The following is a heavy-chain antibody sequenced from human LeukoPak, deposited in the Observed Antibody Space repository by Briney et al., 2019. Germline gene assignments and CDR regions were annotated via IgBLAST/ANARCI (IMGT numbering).Heavy chain of an antibody. Sequence: SETLSLTCTVSGGSISNSSYYWGWIRQPPGKGLEWIGSMYCSGSTYYNPSLKSRATISVDTSKNQFSLKLSSVTAADTAVYYCARHGRMGTINPSYWGQGTLVTVSS. CDR2: MYCSGST. CDR3: ARHGRMGTINPSY. D-gene: IGHD5-24*01. J-gene: IGHJ4*02. CDR1: GGSISNSSYY. V-gene: IGHV4-39*01.